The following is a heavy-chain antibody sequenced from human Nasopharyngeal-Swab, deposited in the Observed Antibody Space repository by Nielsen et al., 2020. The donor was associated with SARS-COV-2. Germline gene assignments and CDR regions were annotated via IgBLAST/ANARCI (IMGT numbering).Heavy chain of an antibody. Sequence: GEALKISCAASGFTVSSNYMSWVRQAPGKGLEWVPVIYSGGRTYYADSVKGRFTISRDNSKHTLYLQMDSLRAEDTAVYYCARGVVVVTAIGGAFDIWGQGTMVTVSS. D-gene: IGHD2-21*02. V-gene: IGHV3-53*01. J-gene: IGHJ3*02. CDR3: ARGVVVVTAIGGAFDI. CDR2: IYSGGRT. CDR1: GFTVSSNY.